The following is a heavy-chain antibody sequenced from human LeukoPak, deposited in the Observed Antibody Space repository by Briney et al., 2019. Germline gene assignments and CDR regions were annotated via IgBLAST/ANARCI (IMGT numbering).Heavy chain of an antibody. D-gene: IGHD3-10*01. V-gene: IGHV3-53*01. Sequence: GGSLRLSCAASGFTVSSNYMSWVRQAPGKGLEWVSVIYSGGSTYYADSVKGRFTISRDNAKNSVYLQMNSLRAEDTAVYYCTTDRYYGSGSTWYYGMDVWGQGTTVTVSS. CDR2: IYSGGST. CDR1: GFTVSSNY. J-gene: IGHJ6*02. CDR3: TTDRYYGSGSTWYYGMDV.